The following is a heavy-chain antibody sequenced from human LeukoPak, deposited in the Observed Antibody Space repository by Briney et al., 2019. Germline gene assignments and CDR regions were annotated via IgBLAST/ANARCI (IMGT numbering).Heavy chain of an antibody. CDR3: ARGIWQQPPFNYYYYGMDV. CDR1: GGAFSSYA. Sequence: SVEVSCKASGGAFSSYAISWVRQAPGQGLEWMGGIIPIFGTANYAQKFQGRVTITADESTSTAYMELSSLRSEDTAVYYCARGIWQQPPFNYYYYGMDVWGQGTTVTVSS. V-gene: IGHV1-69*13. J-gene: IGHJ6*02. D-gene: IGHD6-13*01. CDR2: IIPIFGTA.